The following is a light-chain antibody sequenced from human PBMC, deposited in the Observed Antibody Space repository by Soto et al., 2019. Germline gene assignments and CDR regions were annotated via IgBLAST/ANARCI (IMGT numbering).Light chain of an antibody. CDR2: HAS. V-gene: IGKV3-15*01. CDR1: QSVSNN. CDR3: QQYNKWPLT. Sequence: EIVMTQSPATLSVSPGERATLSCRASQSVSNNLAWYQQKPGQAPRLLIYHASTRATGIPARFSGGGSGTEFTLTISSMQSEDFAVNYCQQYNKWPLTFGGGTKVEIK. J-gene: IGKJ4*01.